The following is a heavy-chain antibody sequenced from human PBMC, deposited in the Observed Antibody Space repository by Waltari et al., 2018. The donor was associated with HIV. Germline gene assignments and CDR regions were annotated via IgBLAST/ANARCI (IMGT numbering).Heavy chain of an antibody. CDR3: VRHWVYGSVPSAIRTFDN. D-gene: IGHD3-10*01. Sequence: QLQMQESGPGLVKPSETLSLTCSVSGDSISDTPFYWGWIRQPPGKGLEWIGSISYSWTTYSKASLSSRVIGSVDTPKNQFSLHLRSVTAADTAVYYCVRHWVYGSVPSAIRTFDNWGQGTLVTVSS. CDR2: ISYSWTT. CDR1: GDSISDTPFY. V-gene: IGHV4-39*01. J-gene: IGHJ4*02.